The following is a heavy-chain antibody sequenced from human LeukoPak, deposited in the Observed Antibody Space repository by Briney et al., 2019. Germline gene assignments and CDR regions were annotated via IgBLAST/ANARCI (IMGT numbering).Heavy chain of an antibody. J-gene: IGHJ5*02. CDR3: ARDRYCSSTSCETWFDP. D-gene: IGHD2-2*01. CDR2: TYYRSKWYN. CDR1: GDSVSSNSAA. Sequence: SQTLSLTCAISGDSVSSNSAAWNWIRQSPSRGLEWLGRTYYRSKWYNDCAVSVKSRITINPDTSKNQFSLQLNSVTPEDTAVYYCARDRYCSSTSCETWFDPWGQGTLVTVSS. V-gene: IGHV6-1*01.